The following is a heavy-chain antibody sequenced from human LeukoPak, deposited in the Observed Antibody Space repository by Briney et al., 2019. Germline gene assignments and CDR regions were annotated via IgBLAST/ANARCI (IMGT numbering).Heavy chain of an antibody. Sequence: GGTLRLSCTTSGFTFGDYAMTWVRQAPGKGLEGVGVIRSKSYDGTTEYAASVKGRFTSSRDDSKTIVYLQMKSLKTEDAAVYYCCRDRYNYGYPGKRIDYWGQGTLVTVSS. D-gene: IGHD5-18*01. CDR2: IRSKSYDGTT. CDR3: CRDRYNYGYPGKRIDY. J-gene: IGHJ4*02. CDR1: GFTFGDYA. V-gene: IGHV3-49*04.